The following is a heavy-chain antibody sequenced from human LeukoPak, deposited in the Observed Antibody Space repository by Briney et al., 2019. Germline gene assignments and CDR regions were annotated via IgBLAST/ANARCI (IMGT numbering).Heavy chain of an antibody. Sequence: GGSLRLSCAASGFTFDDYAMHWVRQAPGKGLEWISLISWDGGSTYYADSVKGRFTISRDNSRHTLYLQMNSLGAEDAALYYCAKDKEYSGFGPILSGYYYGMDVWGKGTTVTVSS. V-gene: IGHV3-43D*04. CDR3: AKDKEYSGFGPILSGYYYGMDV. D-gene: IGHD5-12*01. J-gene: IGHJ6*04. CDR2: ISWDGGST. CDR1: GFTFDDYA.